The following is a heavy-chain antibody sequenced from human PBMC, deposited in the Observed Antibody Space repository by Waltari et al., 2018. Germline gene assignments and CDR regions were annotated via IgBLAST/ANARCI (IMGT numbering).Heavy chain of an antibody. D-gene: IGHD4-17*01. CDR2: ISPIFGTA. CDR3: ARDPPTVTTARSPYYYGMDV. V-gene: IGHV1-69*13. J-gene: IGHJ6*02. CDR1: GGTFSSYA. Sequence: QVQLVQSGAEVKKPGSSVKVSCKASGGTFSSYAISWVRQAPGQGLEWMGGISPIFGTANDAQKFQGRVTITADESTSTAYMELSSLRSEDTAVYYCARDPPTVTTARSPYYYGMDVWGQGTTVTVSS.